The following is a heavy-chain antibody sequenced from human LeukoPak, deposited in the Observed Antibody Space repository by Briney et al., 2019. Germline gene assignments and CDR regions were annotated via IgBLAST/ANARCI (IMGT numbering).Heavy chain of an antibody. D-gene: IGHD3-22*01. CDR1: GFTFSNSG. Sequence: PGGSLRLSCAASGFTFSNSGMHWVRQAPGKGLEWVTFIRYDGSNKYYADSVKGRFTISRDNSKNTLYLQMNSLRAEDTAVYYCAKSPEVLITPFVYWGQGTLVTVSS. V-gene: IGHV3-30*02. CDR3: AKSPEVLITPFVY. CDR2: IRYDGSNK. J-gene: IGHJ4*02.